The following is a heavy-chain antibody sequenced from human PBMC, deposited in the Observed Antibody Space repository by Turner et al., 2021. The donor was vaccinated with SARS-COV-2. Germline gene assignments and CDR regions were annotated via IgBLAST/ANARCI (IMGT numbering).Heavy chain of an antibody. CDR1: GSTFSSYA. CDR2: MIAILGIA. Sequence: VQLVQSGAEVQKPGSSVMVPCKASGSTFSSYASSWMRPARGQGREWMGRMIAILGIANYEQKSQCRLTITADKATRTANMELISLRSVDTAVYYWATRVYDMWTGLERGYVDYWGQGTLVTVSS. V-gene: IGHV1-69*04. J-gene: IGHJ4*02. CDR3: ATRVYDMWTGLERGYVDY. D-gene: IGHD3-9*01.